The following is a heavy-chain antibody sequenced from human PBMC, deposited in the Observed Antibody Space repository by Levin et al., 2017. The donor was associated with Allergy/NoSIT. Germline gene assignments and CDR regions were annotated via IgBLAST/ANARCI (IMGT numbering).Heavy chain of an antibody. J-gene: IGHJ3*02. V-gene: IGHV1-18*01. CDR1: GYTFIRYG. Sequence: ASVKVSCKASGYTFIRYGISWVRQAPGQGLEWMGWIGTYKGNTNYAQKVQGRVTMTTDTSTSTTYMELRSLRSDDTAVYYCAREGYIWGSYRPDDAFDIWGQGTMVTVSS. CDR3: AREGYIWGSYRPDDAFDI. D-gene: IGHD3-16*02. CDR2: IGTYKGNT.